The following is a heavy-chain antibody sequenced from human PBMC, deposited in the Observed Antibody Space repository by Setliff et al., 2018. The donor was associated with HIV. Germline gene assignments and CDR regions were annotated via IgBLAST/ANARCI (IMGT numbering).Heavy chain of an antibody. CDR3: ARDPTVGSPDYFDF. CDR1: GFTFDSYV. CDR2: MSIHGNVI. Sequence: GGSLRLSCAATGFTFDSYVLHWVRQAPGKGLEWVAVMSIHGNVIIYADSVEGRFTISRDNSRNRLFLQMNSLRVEDTAVYYCARDPTVGSPDYFDFWGQGTPVTVSS. V-gene: IGHV3-30*03. D-gene: IGHD1-26*01. J-gene: IGHJ4*02.